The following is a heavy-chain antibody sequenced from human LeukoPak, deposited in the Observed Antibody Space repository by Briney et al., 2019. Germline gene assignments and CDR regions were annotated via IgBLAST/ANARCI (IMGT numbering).Heavy chain of an antibody. V-gene: IGHV3-30-3*01. D-gene: IGHD5-18*01. J-gene: IGHJ6*02. CDR2: ISYDGSNK. CDR1: GFTFSGYP. Sequence: GGSLRLSCAASGFTFSGYPIHWVRQAPGKGLEWVAVISYDGSNKYYADSVMGRFTISRDNSKNTLYLQMNSLRAEDTAVYYCARGHSRGYGYGTTQGMDVWGQGTTVTVSS. CDR3: ARGHSRGYGYGTTQGMDV.